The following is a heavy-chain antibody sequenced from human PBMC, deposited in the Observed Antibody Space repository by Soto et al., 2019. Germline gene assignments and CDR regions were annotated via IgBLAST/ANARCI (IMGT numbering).Heavy chain of an antibody. CDR1: GGSFSGYY. CDR2: INHSGST. J-gene: IGHJ4*02. D-gene: IGHD3-16*02. CDR3: ATGVWGSYRIDY. V-gene: IGHV4-34*01. Sequence: SETLSLTCAVYGGSFSGYYWSWIRQPPGKGLEWIGEINHSGSTNYNPSLKSRVTISVDTSKNQFSLKLSSVTAADTAVYYCATGVWGSYRIDYWGQGTLVTVSS.